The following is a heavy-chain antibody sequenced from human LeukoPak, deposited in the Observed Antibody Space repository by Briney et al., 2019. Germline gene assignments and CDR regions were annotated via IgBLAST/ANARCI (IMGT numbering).Heavy chain of an antibody. J-gene: IGHJ5*02. D-gene: IGHD7-27*01. Sequence: KPSETLSLTCTVSGGSITSHNWNWLRQSPEKALEWLGYIYSSGNTKYSPSLKSRVTISIDTSKNQFSLTLSSVTAADTAVYYCARSGAKAVVLGWFDPWGQGTLVTVSS. CDR1: GGSITSHN. CDR2: IYSSGNT. CDR3: ARSGAKAVVLGWFDP. V-gene: IGHV4-59*11.